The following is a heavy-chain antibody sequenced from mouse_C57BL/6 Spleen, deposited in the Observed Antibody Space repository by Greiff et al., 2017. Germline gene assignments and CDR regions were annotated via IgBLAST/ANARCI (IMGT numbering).Heavy chain of an antibody. Sequence: DVKLVESGPGLVKPSQSLSLTCSVTGYSITSGYYWNWIRQFPGNKLEWMGYISYDGSNNYNPSLKNRISITRDTSKNQFFLKLNSVTTEDTATYYCASQGSGLAYWGQGTLVTVSA. CDR2: ISYDGSN. J-gene: IGHJ3*01. V-gene: IGHV3-6*01. D-gene: IGHD3-2*02. CDR3: ASQGSGLAY. CDR1: GYSITSGYY.